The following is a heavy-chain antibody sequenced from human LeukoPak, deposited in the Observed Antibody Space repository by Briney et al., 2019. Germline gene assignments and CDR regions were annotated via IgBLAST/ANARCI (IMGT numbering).Heavy chain of an antibody. V-gene: IGHV3-23*01. D-gene: IGHD3-22*01. CDR1: GFTFSSYA. CDR2: ISGSGGST. J-gene: IGHJ4*02. Sequence: PGRSLRLSCAASGFTFSSYAMSWVRQAPGKGLEWVSAISGSGGSTYYADSVKGRFTISRDNSKNTLYLQMNSLRPEDTAVYYCAKDRDYYDSSGYYNYWGQGTLVTVSS. CDR3: AKDRDYYDSSGYYNY.